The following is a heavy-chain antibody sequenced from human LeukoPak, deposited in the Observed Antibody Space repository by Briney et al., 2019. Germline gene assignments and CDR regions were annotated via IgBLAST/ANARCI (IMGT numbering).Heavy chain of an antibody. J-gene: IGHJ3*02. D-gene: IGHD3-10*02. V-gene: IGHV3-48*01. CDR3: AKDGGVLLGSYAFDI. Sequence: GGSLRLSCAASGFTFSSYSMNWVRQAPGKGLEWVSYISSSSSTVYYADSVKGRFTISRDNSKNTLYLQMNSLRAEDTAVYYCAKDGGVLLGSYAFDIWGQGTMVTVSS. CDR2: ISSSSSTV. CDR1: GFTFSSYS.